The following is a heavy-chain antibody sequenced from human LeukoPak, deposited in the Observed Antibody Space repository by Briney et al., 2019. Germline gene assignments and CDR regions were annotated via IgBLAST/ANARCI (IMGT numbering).Heavy chain of an antibody. D-gene: IGHD3-3*01. V-gene: IGHV7-4-1*02. J-gene: IGHJ5*02. CDR3: ARDSSKYYDFWSGYPNLNWFDP. CDR2: INTNTGNP. Sequence: ASVKVSCKASGYTFTSYAMNWVRQAPGQGLEWMGWINTNTGNPTYAQGFTGRFVFSLDTSVSTAYLQISSLKAEDTAVYYCARDSSKYYDFWSGYPNLNWFDPWGQGTLVTVSS. CDR1: GYTFTSYA.